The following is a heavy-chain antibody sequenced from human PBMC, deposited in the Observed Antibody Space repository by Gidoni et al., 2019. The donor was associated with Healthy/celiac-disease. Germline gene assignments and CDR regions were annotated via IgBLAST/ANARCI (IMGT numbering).Heavy chain of an antibody. CDR2: ISGSGGST. J-gene: IGHJ4*02. Sequence: EVQLLESGGGLVQPGGSLRLSCGASGFPFSSDAMSWVRQAPGKGLEWVSAISGSGGSTYYADSVKGRFTISRDNSKNTLYLQMNSLRAEDTAVYYCAKDEGYCSSTSCYFTDYWGQGTLVTVSS. D-gene: IGHD2-2*01. CDR1: GFPFSSDA. CDR3: AKDEGYCSSTSCYFTDY. V-gene: IGHV3-23*01.